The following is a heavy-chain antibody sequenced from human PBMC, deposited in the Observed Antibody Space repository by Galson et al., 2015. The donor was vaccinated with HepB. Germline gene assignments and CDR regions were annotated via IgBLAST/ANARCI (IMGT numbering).Heavy chain of an antibody. CDR3: ARDTSASYHDYYYYYGMDV. CDR2: IYYSGST. CDR1: GGSISSYY. Sequence: SETLSLTCTVSGGSISSYYWSWIRQPPGKGLEWIGYIYYSGSTNYNPSLKSRVTISVDTSKNQFSLKLSSVTAADTAVYYCARDTSASYHDYYYYYGMDVWGQGTTVTVSS. D-gene: IGHD1-26*01. V-gene: IGHV4-59*01. J-gene: IGHJ6*02.